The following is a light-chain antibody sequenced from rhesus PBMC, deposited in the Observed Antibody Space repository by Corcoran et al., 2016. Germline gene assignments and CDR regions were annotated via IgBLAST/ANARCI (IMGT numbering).Light chain of an antibody. J-gene: IGKJ1*01. CDR1: QTISSY. CDR3: QQHNSHPWT. V-gene: IGKV1-44*03. CDR2: AAS. Sequence: DIQMTQSPSSLSASVGDRVTITCRASQTISSYLAWYQQKPGKVPKLLIYAASTLQSGVPSRFSGSGSGTDFTLTIRSLQPEDFATYYCQQHNSHPWTFGQGTKVEIK.